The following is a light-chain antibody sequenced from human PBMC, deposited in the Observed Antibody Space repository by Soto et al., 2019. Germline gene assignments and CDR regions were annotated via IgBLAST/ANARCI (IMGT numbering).Light chain of an antibody. CDR3: ASYTSNTTLVV. CDR2: DVN. CDR1: SSDVGGYNH. V-gene: IGLV2-14*03. J-gene: IGLJ2*01. Sequence: QSVLAQPASVSGSPGQSITISCTGTSSDVGGYNHVSWYQHYPGKAPKLMLYDVNNRPSGVSNRFSGSKSGNTASLTISGLQAEDESDYYCASYTSNTTLVVFGGGTKVTVL.